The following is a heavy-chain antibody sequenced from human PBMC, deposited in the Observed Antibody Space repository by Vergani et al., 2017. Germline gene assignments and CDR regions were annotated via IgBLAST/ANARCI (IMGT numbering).Heavy chain of an antibody. J-gene: IGHJ5*02. D-gene: IGHD3-3*01. Sequence: QLQLVASGGGVVQPGGSLRLSCTASGSTIAKNAFHWVRQAPGKGLEWLAVISFDGIRINYADSVKGRFTLSRDNSKNTMYVQMNSLRGDDTAVYYCARDPDDFWSGYADHWCQGTLVIVSS. CDR2: ISFDGIRI. CDR3: ARDPDDFWSGYADH. CDR1: GSTIAKNA. V-gene: IGHV3-30-3*01.